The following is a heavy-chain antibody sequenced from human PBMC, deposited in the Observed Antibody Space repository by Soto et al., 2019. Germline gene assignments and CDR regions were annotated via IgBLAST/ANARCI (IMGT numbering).Heavy chain of an antibody. CDR1: GTSISSYY. CDR3: AREGTGELSLSFDY. V-gene: IGHV4-59*01. J-gene: IGHJ4*02. D-gene: IGHD3-16*02. Sequence: SETLSLTCTVSGTSISSYYWSWIRQPPGKGLEWIANIHYSGTTNYNPSLASRVTLSVDTSKNQFSLKLSSVTAADTAVYYCAREGTGELSLSFDYSGQGTLVTVSS. CDR2: IHYSGTT.